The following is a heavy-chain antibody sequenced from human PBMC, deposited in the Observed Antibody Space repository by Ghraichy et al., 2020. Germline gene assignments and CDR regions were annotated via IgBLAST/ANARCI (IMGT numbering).Heavy chain of an antibody. CDR2: ISAYNGNT. J-gene: IGHJ3*02. Sequence: ASVKVSCKTGRDTVRSYVMSWERVCPVQGDKKMGWISAYNGNTNYAQKLQGRVTMTTDTSTSTAYMELRSLRSDDTAVYYCARVLVGATGFVAFDISGQVTMV. CDR3: ARVLVGATGFVAFDI. D-gene: IGHD1-26*01. CDR1: RDTVRSYV. V-gene: IGHV1-18*04.